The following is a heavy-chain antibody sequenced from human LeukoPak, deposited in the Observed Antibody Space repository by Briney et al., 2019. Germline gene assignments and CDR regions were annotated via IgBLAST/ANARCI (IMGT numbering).Heavy chain of an antibody. CDR2: ISYDGSNK. D-gene: IGHD6-19*01. CDR3: ARAPWLVGDYFDY. J-gene: IGHJ4*02. Sequence: GGSLRLSCAASGFTFSSYAMRWVRQAPGKGLEWVAVISYDGSNKYYADSVKGRFTISRDNSKNTLYLQMNSLRAEDTAVYYCARAPWLVGDYFDYWGQGTLVTVSS. V-gene: IGHV3-30*04. CDR1: GFTFSSYA.